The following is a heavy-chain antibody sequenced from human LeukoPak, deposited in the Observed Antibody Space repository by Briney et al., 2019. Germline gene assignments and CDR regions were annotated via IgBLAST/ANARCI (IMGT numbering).Heavy chain of an antibody. Sequence: GGSLRLSCAAPGFTFGDYAMHWVRQAPGKGLEWVSGISWNSGALGYADSVKGRFTVSRDNAKNSLYLQMNSLRVEDTALYYCAKGRIPAAGTATDFWGQGTLVTVSS. CDR3: AKGRIPAAGTATDF. J-gene: IGHJ4*02. CDR2: ISWNSGAL. D-gene: IGHD6-13*01. V-gene: IGHV3-9*01. CDR1: GFTFGDYA.